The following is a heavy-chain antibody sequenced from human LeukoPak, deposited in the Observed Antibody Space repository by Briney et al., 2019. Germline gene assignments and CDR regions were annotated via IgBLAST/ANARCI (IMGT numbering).Heavy chain of an antibody. J-gene: IGHJ6*02. CDR1: GFTVSSNY. CDR2: IYSGGST. Sequence: PGGSLRLSCAASGFTVSSNYMSWVRQAPGKGLEWVSVIYSGGSTYYADSVKGRFTISRDNSKNTLYLQMNSLRAEDTAVYYCARGYAAMVNYYYGMDVWGQGTTVTVSS. V-gene: IGHV3-66*01. D-gene: IGHD5-18*01. CDR3: ARGYAAMVNYYYGMDV.